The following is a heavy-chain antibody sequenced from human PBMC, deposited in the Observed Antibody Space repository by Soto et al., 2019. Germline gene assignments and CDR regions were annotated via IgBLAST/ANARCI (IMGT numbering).Heavy chain of an antibody. CDR1: GGTFSSNT. D-gene: IGHD2-15*01. Sequence: SVKVSCKASGGTFSSNTINWVRQAPGQGLEWMGGFIPVFGTANYAQRFQGRVTLTADESTSTAYMELSSLRSEDTAVYYCARNRYCGGGSCYNYYGMDVWGQGTTVPLSS. CDR3: ARNRYCGGGSCYNYYGMDV. CDR2: FIPVFGTA. J-gene: IGHJ6*02. V-gene: IGHV1-69*13.